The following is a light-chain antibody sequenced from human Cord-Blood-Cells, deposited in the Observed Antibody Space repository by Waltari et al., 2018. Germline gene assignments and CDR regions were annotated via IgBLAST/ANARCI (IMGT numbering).Light chain of an antibody. CDR1: QSISSH. Sequence: DIQMTQSPSSLSASVGDRVTITCRASQSISSHLNWYQQKPGKPPKLLIYAASSLQSGVPSRFSGSGSGTDFTLTISSLQPEDFATYYCQQSYSTPPTFGQGTKVEIK. CDR2: AAS. J-gene: IGKJ1*01. V-gene: IGKV1-39*01. CDR3: QQSYSTPPT.